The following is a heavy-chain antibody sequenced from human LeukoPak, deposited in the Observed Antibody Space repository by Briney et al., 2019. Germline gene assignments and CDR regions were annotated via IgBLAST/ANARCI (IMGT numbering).Heavy chain of an antibody. CDR2: ISGGGRYT. CDR3: ARDGGYDWFGLDS. Sequence: GGSLRLSCAASGFTFSMYTINWVRPAPGKGLEGVLSISGGGRYTYYPDSVRGRFTITGDNAKNSVSQQMNSLGAEDMVIYYCARDGGYDWFGLDSWGQGTLVTVSS. D-gene: IGHD3-10*01. J-gene: IGHJ4*02. V-gene: IGHV3-21*01. CDR1: GFTFSMYT.